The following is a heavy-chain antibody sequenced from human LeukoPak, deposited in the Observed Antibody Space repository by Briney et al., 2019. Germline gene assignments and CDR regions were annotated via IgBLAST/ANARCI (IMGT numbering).Heavy chain of an antibody. Sequence: SETLSLTCTVSGGSISSHYWSWIRQPPGKGLEWIGYIYYSGTTNYNPSLKSRVTISVDTSKNQFSLKLSSVTAADTAVYYCARGRAYYYDSSRYLIDYWGQGTLVTVSS. V-gene: IGHV4-59*11. J-gene: IGHJ4*02. CDR1: GGSISSHY. CDR3: ARGRAYYYDSSRYLIDY. CDR2: IYYSGTT. D-gene: IGHD3-22*01.